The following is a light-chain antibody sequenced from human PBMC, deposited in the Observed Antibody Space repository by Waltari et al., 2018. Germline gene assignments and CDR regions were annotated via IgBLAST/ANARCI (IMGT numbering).Light chain of an antibody. Sequence: DIVMTQSPDSLAVSLGEKATINCKSNQSLLSNSNNKNYLAWYQQKPGQPLKLFFYWASSRESGVPDRCSGSGSGTDFTLTIGSLQAEDVAVYYCQQYYTAPYTFGQGTKLEIK. CDR3: QQYYTAPYT. CDR1: QSLLSNSNNKNY. CDR2: WAS. J-gene: IGKJ2*01. V-gene: IGKV4-1*01.